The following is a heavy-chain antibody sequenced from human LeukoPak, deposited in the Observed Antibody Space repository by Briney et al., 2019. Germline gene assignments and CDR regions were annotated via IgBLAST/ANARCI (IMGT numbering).Heavy chain of an antibody. Sequence: GSLRLSCAASGFTFSSYWMSWVRQAPGKGLEWVANIKQDGSEKYYVDSVKGRFTISRDNAKNSLYLQMNSLRAEDTAVYYCARDVQDSSGYYYDYWGQGTLVTVSS. CDR3: ARDVQDSSGYYYDY. CDR1: GFTFSSYW. J-gene: IGHJ4*02. D-gene: IGHD3-22*01. V-gene: IGHV3-7*01. CDR2: IKQDGSEK.